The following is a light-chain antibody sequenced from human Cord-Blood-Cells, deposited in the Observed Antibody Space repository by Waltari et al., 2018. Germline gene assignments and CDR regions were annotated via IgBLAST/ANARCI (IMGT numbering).Light chain of an antibody. CDR1: SSAVGSYNL. J-gene: IGLJ3*02. CDR2: EGS. Sequence: QSALTQPASVSGSPGQSITISCTGTSSAVGSYNLVSWDQQHPGKAPKLMIYEGSKRPSGVSKRFSGSSSGNTASLTISVLQAEDEADYYCCSYAGSSTWVFGGGTKLTVL. V-gene: IGLV2-23*01. CDR3: CSYAGSSTWV.